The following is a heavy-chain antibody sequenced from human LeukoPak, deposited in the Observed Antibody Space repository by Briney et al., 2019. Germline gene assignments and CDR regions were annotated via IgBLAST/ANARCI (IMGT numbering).Heavy chain of an antibody. V-gene: IGHV4-59*11. CDR1: GGSISNHY. CDR2: IYYSGST. D-gene: IGHD3-22*01. CDR3: ASTFDSSGYRYYYYYMDV. Sequence: SETLSLTCTVSGGSISNHYWSWIRQPPGKGLEWIGYIYYSGSTNYNPSLKSRVTISVDTSKNQFSLKLSSVTAADTAVYYCASTFDSSGYRYYYYYMDVWGKGTTVTVSS. J-gene: IGHJ6*03.